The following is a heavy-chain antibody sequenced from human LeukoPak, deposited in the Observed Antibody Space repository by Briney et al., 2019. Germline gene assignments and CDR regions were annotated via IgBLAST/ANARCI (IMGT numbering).Heavy chain of an antibody. J-gene: IGHJ4*02. D-gene: IGHD6-13*01. V-gene: IGHV3-30*18. CDR1: GFTFSDYG. Sequence: GRSLRLSCAASGFTFSDYGMHWVRQAPGKGLEWVALISYDGGNKFYADSVRDRFTISRDNSKNTLFLQMNSLRIEDTAVYYCAKRGHYSLNWYHYFDYWGQGTLVTVSS. CDR2: ISYDGGNK. CDR3: AKRGHYSLNWYHYFDY.